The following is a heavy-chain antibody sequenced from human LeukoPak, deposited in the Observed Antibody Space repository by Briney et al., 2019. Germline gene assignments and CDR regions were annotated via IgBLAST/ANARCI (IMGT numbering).Heavy chain of an antibody. J-gene: IGHJ4*02. CDR1: GFTFSSYA. V-gene: IGHV3-23*01. D-gene: IGHD6-19*01. Sequence: GGSLRLSCAASGFTFSSYAMSWVRQAPGKGLEWVSAISGSGGSTCYADSVKGRFTISRDNSKNTLYLQMNSLRAEDTAVYYCAKDTVATVLYFDYWGQGTLVTVSS. CDR2: ISGSGGST. CDR3: AKDTVATVLYFDY.